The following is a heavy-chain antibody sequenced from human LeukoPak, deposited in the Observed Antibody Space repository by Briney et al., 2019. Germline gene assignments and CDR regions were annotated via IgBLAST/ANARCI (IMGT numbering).Heavy chain of an antibody. CDR1: GYTFTGYY. CDR2: INPNSGGT. J-gene: IGHJ4*02. V-gene: IGHV1-2*02. CDR3: ARGLQKWELLPHFDY. D-gene: IGHD1-26*01. Sequence: ASVKVSCKASGYTFTGYYMHWVRQAPGQGLEWMGWINPNSGGTNYAQKLQGRVTMTTDTSTSTAYMELRSPRSDDTAVYYCARGLQKWELLPHFDYWGQGTLVTVSS.